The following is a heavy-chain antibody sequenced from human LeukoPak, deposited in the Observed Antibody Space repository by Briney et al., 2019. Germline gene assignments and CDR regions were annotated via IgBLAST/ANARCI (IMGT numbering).Heavy chain of an antibody. CDR3: AKEGSRRRFDFDS. J-gene: IGHJ4*02. Sequence: PGGSLRLSCAASGFTFSNFAMSWFRQAPGRGLEWVSAAGTATDTSYADSVKGRFTTSRDNSKNTLYLQMNSLGAEDTAVYYCAKEGSRRRFDFDSWGRGTLVTVSS. CDR2: AGTATDT. CDR1: GFTFSNFA. V-gene: IGHV3-23*01. D-gene: IGHD3-16*01.